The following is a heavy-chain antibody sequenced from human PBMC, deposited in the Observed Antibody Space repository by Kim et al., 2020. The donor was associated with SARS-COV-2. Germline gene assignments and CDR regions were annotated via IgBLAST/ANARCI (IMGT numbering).Heavy chain of an antibody. CDR3: ARGVSSAWTLRAWFDP. CDR1: GASISSSCC. CDR2: VDHSGTT. D-gene: IGHD3-22*01. Sequence: SETLSLTCVVSGASISSSCCWSWVRQPPGKGLEWIEEVDHSGTTSYNVSLKNRVSILVDKSKNQFSLSLTSVSAADTAVYYCARGVSSAWTLRAWFDPWGQGTLVTVS. J-gene: IGHJ5*02. V-gene: IGHV4-4*02.